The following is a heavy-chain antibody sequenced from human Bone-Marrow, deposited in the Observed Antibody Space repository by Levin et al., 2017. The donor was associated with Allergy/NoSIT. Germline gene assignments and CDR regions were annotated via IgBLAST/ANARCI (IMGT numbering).Heavy chain of an antibody. Sequence: PGGSLRLSCAASGFTFSSYAMSWVRQAPGKGLEWVSAISGSGGSTYYADSVKGRFTISRDNSKNTLYLQMNSLRAEDTAVYYCAKAPTPSIVGAKGGFDYWGQGTLVTVSS. CDR1: GFTFSSYA. J-gene: IGHJ4*02. CDR3: AKAPTPSIVGAKGGFDY. V-gene: IGHV3-23*01. CDR2: ISGSGGST. D-gene: IGHD1-26*01.